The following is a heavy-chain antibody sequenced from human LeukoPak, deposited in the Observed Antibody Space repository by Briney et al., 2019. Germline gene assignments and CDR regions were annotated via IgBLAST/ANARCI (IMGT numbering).Heavy chain of an antibody. J-gene: IGHJ4*02. CDR2: INDSEST. Sequence: PSETLSLTCAVSGGSISSSNWWSWVRQPPGKGLEWIGEINDSESTNYNPSLKSRVTISVDTSKKQFSLKLSSVTAADTAIYYCARETAAAGSFIAINDYWGQGTLVTVSS. D-gene: IGHD6-13*01. V-gene: IGHV4-4*02. CDR3: ARETAAAGSFIAINDY. CDR1: GGSISSSNW.